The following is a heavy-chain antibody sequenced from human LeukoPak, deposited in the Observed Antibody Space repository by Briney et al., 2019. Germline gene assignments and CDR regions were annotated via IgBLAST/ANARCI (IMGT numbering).Heavy chain of an antibody. CDR3: ARDLIVGTTIRYYFDY. CDR2: ISYNGINK. J-gene: IGHJ4*02. V-gene: IGHV3-30*04. D-gene: IGHD1-26*01. Sequence: GRSLRLSCAASGFTFSNYAMHWVRQAPGKGLAWVAIISYNGINKYYADSVKGRFTISQDNSKTTLYLHMNSMRAEDTAVYYCARDLIVGTTIRYYFDYWGQGTLVTVSS. CDR1: GFTFSNYA.